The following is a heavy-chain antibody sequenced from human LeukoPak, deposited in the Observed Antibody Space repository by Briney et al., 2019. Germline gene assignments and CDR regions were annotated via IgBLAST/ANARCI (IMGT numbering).Heavy chain of an antibody. CDR1: GFTFSSYA. Sequence: GGSLRLSCAASGFTFSSYAMSWVRQAPGKGLEWVSAISGSGGSTYYADSVKGRFTISRDNSKNTLYLQMNSLRAEDTAVYYCAKDPPPDYYDSSGYRGGSYWGQGTLVTVSS. V-gene: IGHV3-23*01. J-gene: IGHJ4*02. CDR3: AKDPPPDYYDSSGYRGGSY. CDR2: ISGSGGST. D-gene: IGHD3-22*01.